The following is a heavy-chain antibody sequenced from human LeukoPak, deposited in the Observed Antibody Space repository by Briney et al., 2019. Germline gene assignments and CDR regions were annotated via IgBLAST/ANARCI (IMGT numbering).Heavy chain of an antibody. Sequence: GASVKVSCKASGYTFTSYGISWVRQAPGQGHEWMGWISAYNGNTNYAQKLQGRVTMTTDTSTSTAYMELRSLRSDDTAVYYCASGYYDSSGYPKVFGYWGQGTLVTVSS. CDR1: GYTFTSYG. D-gene: IGHD3-22*01. CDR2: ISAYNGNT. V-gene: IGHV1-18*01. J-gene: IGHJ4*02. CDR3: ASGYYDSSGYPKVFGY.